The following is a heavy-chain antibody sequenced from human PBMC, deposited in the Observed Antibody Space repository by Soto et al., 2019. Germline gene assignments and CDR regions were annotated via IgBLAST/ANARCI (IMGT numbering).Heavy chain of an antibody. V-gene: IGHV1-3*01. D-gene: IGHD3-10*01. CDR1: GYTFTSYT. J-gene: IGHJ4*02. CDR2: INAGNGRE. CDR3: ARGGGWVGEASFDS. Sequence: QVQLEQSGAEVKKPGASVKVSCKTSGYTFTSYTLHWVRQAPGQGLEWMGWINAGNGREKYSQRFQDRVSLSTDKSATPAYMELRSPRSEDTAVYFCARGGGWVGEASFDSWGQGTQVTVSS.